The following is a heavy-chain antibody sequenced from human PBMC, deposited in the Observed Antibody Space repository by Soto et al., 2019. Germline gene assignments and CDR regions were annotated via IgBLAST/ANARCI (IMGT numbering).Heavy chain of an antibody. Sequence: GSLRLSCAASGFTFSDYYMSWIRQAPGKGLEWVSYISSSGSIIYYADSVKGRFTISRDNAKNSLYLQLNSLRAEDTAVYYCARDLGYYASDGYFDYWGQGTVVTVSS. D-gene: IGHD3-22*01. CDR1: GFTFSDYY. CDR3: ARDLGYYASDGYFDY. J-gene: IGHJ4*02. CDR2: ISSSGSII. V-gene: IGHV3-11*01.